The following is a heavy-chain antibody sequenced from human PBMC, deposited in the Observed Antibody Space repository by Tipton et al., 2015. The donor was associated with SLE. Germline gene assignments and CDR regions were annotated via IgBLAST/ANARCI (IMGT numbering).Heavy chain of an antibody. CDR3: AKGRGSSWLNWFDP. CDR1: GFTFDDYA. CDR2: ISWDGGST. D-gene: IGHD6-13*01. Sequence: SLRLPCAASGFTFDDYAMHWVRQAPGKGLEWVSLISWDGGSTYYADSVKGRFTISRDNSKNSLYLQMNSLRAEDTAVYYCAKGRGSSWLNWFDPWGQGTLVTVSS. J-gene: IGHJ5*02. V-gene: IGHV3-43D*04.